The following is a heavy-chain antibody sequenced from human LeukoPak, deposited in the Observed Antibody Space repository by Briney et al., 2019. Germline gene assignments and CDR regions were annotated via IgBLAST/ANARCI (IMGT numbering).Heavy chain of an antibody. CDR3: AKDPPYSSGWYFDY. Sequence: PGGSLRLSCAASGFTFSSYGMSWVRQPPGKGLEWVSAISGSGGSTYYADSVKGRFTISRDNSKNTLYLQMNSLRAEDTAVYYCAKDPPYSSGWYFDYWGQGTLVTVSS. CDR2: ISGSGGST. CDR1: GFTFSSYG. V-gene: IGHV3-23*01. D-gene: IGHD6-19*01. J-gene: IGHJ4*02.